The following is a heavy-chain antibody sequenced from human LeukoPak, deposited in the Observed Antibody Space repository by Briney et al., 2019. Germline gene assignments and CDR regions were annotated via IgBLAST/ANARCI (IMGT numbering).Heavy chain of an antibody. CDR2: IYYSGST. CDR1: GDSISRSDSY. Sequence: SETLSLTCSVSGDSISRSDSYWDWIRQPPGKGLERIGYIYYSGSTNYNPSLKSRVTISVDTSKNQFSLKLSSVTAADTAVYYCAREVYDSSVFDYWGQGTLVTVSS. D-gene: IGHD3-22*01. J-gene: IGHJ4*02. CDR3: AREVYDSSVFDY. V-gene: IGHV4-61*08.